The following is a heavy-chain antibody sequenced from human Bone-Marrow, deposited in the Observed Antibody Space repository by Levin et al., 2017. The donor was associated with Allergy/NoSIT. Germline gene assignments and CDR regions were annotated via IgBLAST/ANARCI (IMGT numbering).Heavy chain of an antibody. CDR3: ARYWALAGTYFDS. CDR1: GFTFSDYY. V-gene: IGHV3-11*04. Sequence: GESLKISCAASGFTFSDYYISWIRQAPGKGLQWISYISSDGSSTYHADSVTGRFTISRDNTRNSVYLQMNSLRTEDTAVYFCARYWALAGTYFDSWGQGTPVTVSS. J-gene: IGHJ4*02. CDR2: ISSDGSST. D-gene: IGHD6-19*01.